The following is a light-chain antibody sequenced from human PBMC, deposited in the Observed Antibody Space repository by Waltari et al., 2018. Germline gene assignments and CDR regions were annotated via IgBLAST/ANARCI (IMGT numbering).Light chain of an antibody. J-gene: IGKJ2*01. CDR2: WAS. CDR1: QSLFYSRNNKKY. Sequence: DVVLTQYPGSLAVYLGETATLTCTSTQSLFYSRNNKKYFGWYQQKPGQPPKLLIYWASTRDSVVPDRFSGSGSGTDFTLTISSLQAEDVAVHYCQQYYRTPPTFGQGTKLEIK. CDR3: QQYYRTPPT. V-gene: IGKV4-1*01.